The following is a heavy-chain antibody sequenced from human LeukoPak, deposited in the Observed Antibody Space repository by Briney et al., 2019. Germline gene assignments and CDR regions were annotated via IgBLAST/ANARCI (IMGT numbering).Heavy chain of an antibody. Sequence: GGSLRLSCAASGFTFSSYWMSWVRQAPGKGLEWVSAISGSGGSTYYADSVKGRFTISRDNSKNTLYLQMNSLRAEDTAVYYCAKARLRGAARQGPFDYWGQGTLVTVSS. V-gene: IGHV3-23*01. D-gene: IGHD6-6*01. CDR1: GFTFSSYW. J-gene: IGHJ4*02. CDR3: AKARLRGAARQGPFDY. CDR2: ISGSGGST.